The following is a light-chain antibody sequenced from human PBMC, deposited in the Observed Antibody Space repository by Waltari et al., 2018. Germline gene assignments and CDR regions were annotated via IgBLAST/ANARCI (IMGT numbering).Light chain of an antibody. CDR3: SSYTSSSTYV. CDR1: RSDVGGYNY. V-gene: IGLV2-14*01. CDR2: EVS. J-gene: IGLJ1*01. Sequence: QSALPQPAHRAGSPGQSIAISFTGTRSDVGGYNYVSWYQQHPGKAPKLMIYEVSNRPSGVSNRFSGSKSGNTASLTISGLQAEDEADYYCSSYTSSSTYVFGTGTKVTVL.